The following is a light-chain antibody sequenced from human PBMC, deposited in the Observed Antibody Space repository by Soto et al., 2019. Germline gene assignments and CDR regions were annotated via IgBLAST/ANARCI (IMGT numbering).Light chain of an antibody. CDR3: QEYNNWPPRYT. CDR2: GAS. Sequence: EIVTTQSPATLSVSPGERVTLSCRASQGVSNNLAWYQQKPGQAPRLLIHGASTRATGIPARFRGSGSGTEFTLSISSLQSEDIAVYYCQEYNNWPPRYTFGQGTKLEIK. CDR1: QGVSNN. V-gene: IGKV3-15*01. J-gene: IGKJ2*01.